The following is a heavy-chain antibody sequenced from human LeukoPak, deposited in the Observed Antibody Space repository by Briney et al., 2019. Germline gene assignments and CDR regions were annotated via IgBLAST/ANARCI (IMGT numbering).Heavy chain of an antibody. CDR1: GFTFSSYS. CDR3: ASDGGSYYDH. V-gene: IGHV3-21*01. J-gene: IGHJ4*02. CDR2: ISSSSSYI. Sequence: PGGSLRLSCAASGFTFSSYSMNWVRQAPGRGLEWVSSISSSSSYIYYADSVKGRFTISRDNAKNSLYLQMNSLRAEDTAVYYCASDGGSYYDHWGQGTLVTVSS. D-gene: IGHD1-26*01.